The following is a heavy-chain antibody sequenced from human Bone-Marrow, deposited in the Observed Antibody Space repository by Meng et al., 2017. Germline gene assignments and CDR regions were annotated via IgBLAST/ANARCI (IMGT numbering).Heavy chain of an antibody. V-gene: IGHV4-31*03. Sequence: VQLSEWGPVLVKLPQTLSLTATASGGSISSGGYYWCWFRHHPGKGLEWIRCIYYGGRSYYNPSLKSRVTISVDTSKNQFSLKLSSVTAADAAVYFCAREWYYDSSGYYAFDIWGQGTMVTVSS. J-gene: IGHJ3*02. D-gene: IGHD3-22*01. CDR3: AREWYYDSSGYYAFDI. CDR2: IYYGGRS. CDR1: GGSISSGGYY.